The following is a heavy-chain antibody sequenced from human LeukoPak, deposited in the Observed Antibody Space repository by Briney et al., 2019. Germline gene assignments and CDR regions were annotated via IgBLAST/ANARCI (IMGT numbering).Heavy chain of an antibody. D-gene: IGHD6-13*01. J-gene: IGHJ4*02. CDR3: AHRPTITAAGSHYFDY. V-gene: IGHV2-5*02. CDR2: IFWDDDK. Sequence: SGPTLVKPTQTLTLTCTFSGFSLSTNGVGVGWIRQPPGKALEWLALIFWDDDKRYSPSLKSRLTITKDTSKNQVVLTMTNMDPVDTATYYCAHRPTITAAGSHYFDYWGQGTLVTVSS. CDR1: GFSLSTNGVG.